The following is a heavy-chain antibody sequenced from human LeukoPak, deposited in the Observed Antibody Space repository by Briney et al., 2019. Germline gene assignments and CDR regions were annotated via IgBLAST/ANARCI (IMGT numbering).Heavy chain of an antibody. J-gene: IGHJ5*02. CDR1: GGTFLSHT. V-gene: IGHV1-69*08. CDR2: ITPVIETT. D-gene: IGHD3-10*01. CDR3: ARVNLRGSNYNWFDP. Sequence: ASVRVSCKTSGGTFLSHTFSWVRQAPGKGLEWMGKITPVIETTNYAQTFQGRVSIYADKSTTTVYMDLSGLRPDDTAVYYCARVNLRGSNYNWFDPWGQGTRVTVSS.